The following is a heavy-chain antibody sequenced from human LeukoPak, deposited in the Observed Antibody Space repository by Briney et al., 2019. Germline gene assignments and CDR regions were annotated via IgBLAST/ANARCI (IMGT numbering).Heavy chain of an antibody. J-gene: IGHJ4*02. CDR2: ISSSGSST. CDR1: GFTFSSYG. D-gene: IGHD3-10*01. CDR3: AEITMIRGFDY. Sequence: GGSLTLSCAASGFTFSSYGMSWVRQAPGKGLEWVSSISSSGSSTYYASSVKGRFTISRDNSKNTVYLQMNSLRAEDTAVYYCAEITMIRGFDYWGQGTLASVSS. V-gene: IGHV3-23*01.